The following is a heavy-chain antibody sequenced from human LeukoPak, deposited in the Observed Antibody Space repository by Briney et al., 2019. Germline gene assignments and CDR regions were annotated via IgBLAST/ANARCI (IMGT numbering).Heavy chain of an antibody. CDR1: GLTFSSYA. V-gene: IGHV3-23*01. Sequence: GGSLRLSCAASGLTFSSYAMSWVRQAPGKGLEWVSTISGSGGSTYYADSVKGRFIISRDNSKNTMYLQMNSLRAEDTGVYYCAKDSGWIQFIDWGQGTPVTVSS. CDR2: ISGSGGST. J-gene: IGHJ4*02. D-gene: IGHD5-24*01. CDR3: AKDSGWIQFID.